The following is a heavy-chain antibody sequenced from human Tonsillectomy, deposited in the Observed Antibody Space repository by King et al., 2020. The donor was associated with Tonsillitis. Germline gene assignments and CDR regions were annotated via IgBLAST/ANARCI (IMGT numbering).Heavy chain of an antibody. Sequence: QLVQSGAEVKKPGSSVKVSCKASGGTFSNYAISWVRQAPGQGLEWMGRIIPILDIANYAQKFQGRVTITSDKSTRTAYMELSSLRSEDTAVYYCARPGYPNVCVGDYFDFWGQGTLVTVFS. J-gene: IGHJ4*02. CDR1: GGTFSNYA. V-gene: IGHV1-69*09. D-gene: IGHD2-21*01. CDR2: IIPILDIA. CDR3: ARPGYPNVCVGDYFDF.